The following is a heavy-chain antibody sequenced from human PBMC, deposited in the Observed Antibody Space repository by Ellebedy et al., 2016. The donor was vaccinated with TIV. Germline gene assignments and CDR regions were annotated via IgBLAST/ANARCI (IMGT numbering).Heavy chain of an antibody. J-gene: IGHJ4*02. CDR1: GYSFTSYW. CDR3: ARHRYNWNYDPIDY. Sequence: GGSLRLSXKGSGYSFTSYWISWVRQMPGKGLEWMGRIDPSDSYTNYSPSFQGHVTISADKSISTAYLQWSSLKASDTAMYYCARHRYNWNYDPIDYWGQGTLVTVSS. CDR2: IDPSDSYT. D-gene: IGHD1-7*01. V-gene: IGHV5-10-1*01.